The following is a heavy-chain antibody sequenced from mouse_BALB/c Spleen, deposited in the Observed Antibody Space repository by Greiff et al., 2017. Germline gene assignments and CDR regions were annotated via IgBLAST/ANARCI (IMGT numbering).Heavy chain of an antibody. V-gene: IGHV1-14*01. CDR3: ARSDGNSYYYAMDY. Sequence: EVQLQQSGPELVKPGASVKMSCKASGYTFTSYVMHWVKQKPGQGLEWIGYINPYNDGTKYNEKFKGKATLTSDKSSSTAYMELSSLTSEDSAVYYCARSDGNSYYYAMDYWGQGTSVTVSS. J-gene: IGHJ4*01. CDR2: INPYNDGT. D-gene: IGHD2-1*01. CDR1: GYTFTSYV.